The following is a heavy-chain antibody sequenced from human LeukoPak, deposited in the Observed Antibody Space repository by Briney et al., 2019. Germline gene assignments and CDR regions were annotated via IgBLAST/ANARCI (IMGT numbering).Heavy chain of an antibody. D-gene: IGHD1-14*01. CDR1: GFTFSSYA. V-gene: IGHV3-23*01. CDR2: ISGSGGST. CDR3: ARPPYKDYYYYMDV. Sequence: GGSLRLSCAASGFTFSSYAMSWVRQAPGKGLEWVSAISGSGGSTYYADSVKGRFTISRDNSKNTLYLQMNSLRAEDTAVYYCARPPYKDYYYYMDVWGEGTTVTVSS. J-gene: IGHJ6*03.